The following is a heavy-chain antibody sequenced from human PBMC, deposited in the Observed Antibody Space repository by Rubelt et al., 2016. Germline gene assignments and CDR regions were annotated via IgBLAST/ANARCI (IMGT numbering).Heavy chain of an antibody. D-gene: IGHD3-9*01. V-gene: IGHV1-18*01. CDR3: ARVNPVRYFDWLLDGDY. CDR1: GYTFTSYG. CDR2: ISAYNGNT. J-gene: IGHJ4*02. Sequence: GASVKVSCKASGYTFTSYGISWVRQAPGQGLEWMGWISAYNGNTNYAQKLQGRVTMTTDTSTSTAYMELRSLRSDDTAVYYCARVNPVRYFDWLLDGDYWGQGTLVTVSS.